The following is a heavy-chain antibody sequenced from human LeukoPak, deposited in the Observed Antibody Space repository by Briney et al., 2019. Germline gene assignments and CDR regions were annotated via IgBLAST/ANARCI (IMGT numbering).Heavy chain of an antibody. V-gene: IGHV4-39*01. D-gene: IGHD3-16*01. CDR3: ARLYTEYFDY. Sequence: SETLSLTCTVSGGSISSSSYYWGWIRQPPGKGLEWIGSIYYSGSTYYNPSLKSRVTISVDTSKNQFSLKLSSVTAADTAVYYCARLYTEYFDYWGQGTLVTVAS. CDR2: IYYSGST. CDR1: GGSISSSSYY. J-gene: IGHJ4*02.